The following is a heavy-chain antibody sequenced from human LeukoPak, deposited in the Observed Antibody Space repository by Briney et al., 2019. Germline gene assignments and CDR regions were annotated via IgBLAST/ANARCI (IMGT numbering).Heavy chain of an antibody. CDR1: GYTFTAYY. CDR3: ARGDIYFDY. Sequence: ASVKVSCKASGYTFTAYYIHWVRQAPGQGLEWMGWINPNSGGTNYAQKFQGRVTMTRGTSITTAYMDLSSLRSDDTAVYYCARGDIYFDYWGQGTLVTVSS. V-gene: IGHV1-2*02. CDR2: INPNSGGT. J-gene: IGHJ4*02.